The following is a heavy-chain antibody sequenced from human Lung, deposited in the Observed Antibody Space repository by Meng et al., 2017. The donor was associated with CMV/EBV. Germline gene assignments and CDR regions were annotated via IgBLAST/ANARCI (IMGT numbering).Heavy chain of an antibody. CDR2: MNPNSGNT. J-gene: IGHJ6*02. CDR1: GYTFTSYD. D-gene: IGHD3-3*01. Sequence: ASXXVSXKASGYTFTSYDINWVRQATGQGLEWMGWMNPNSGNTGYAQKFQGRVPMTRNTSISTAYMELSSLRSEDTAVYYCARGLNGGLRFLEWLLRPYYYGMDVWGQGTXVTVSS. V-gene: IGHV1-8*01. CDR3: ARGLNGGLRFLEWLLRPYYYGMDV.